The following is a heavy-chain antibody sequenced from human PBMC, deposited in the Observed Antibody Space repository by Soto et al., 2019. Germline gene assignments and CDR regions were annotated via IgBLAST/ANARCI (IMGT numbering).Heavy chain of an antibody. CDR2: ITRKDYAGRP. D-gene: IGHD3-16*01. Sequence: GGSLRLSCTASGFIFGDYALSWVRQAPGKGLEWVGFITRKDYAGRPETAPSVKDRFVISRDDSKSIAYLEMNSLKIEDTGVYYCARDGGGGFCPALDFWGQGIQVTVSS. CDR1: GFIFGDYA. J-gene: IGHJ4*02. V-gene: IGHV3-49*04. CDR3: ARDGGGGFCPALDF.